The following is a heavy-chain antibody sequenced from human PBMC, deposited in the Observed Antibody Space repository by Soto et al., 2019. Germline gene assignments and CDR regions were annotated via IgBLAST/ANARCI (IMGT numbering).Heavy chain of an antibody. CDR2: IYYSGST. Sequence: PSETLSLTCTVSGGSISSYYWSWIRQPPGKGLEWIGYIYYSGSTNYNPSLKSRVNISVDTSKNQFSLKLSSVTAADTAVYYCARGIRYSSSCWFDPWGQGTLVTVSA. J-gene: IGHJ5*02. CDR3: ARGIRYSSSCWFDP. V-gene: IGHV4-59*01. D-gene: IGHD6-13*01. CDR1: GGSISSYY.